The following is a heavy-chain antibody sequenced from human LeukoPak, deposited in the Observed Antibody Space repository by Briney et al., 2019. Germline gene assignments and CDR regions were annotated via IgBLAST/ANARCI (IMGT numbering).Heavy chain of an antibody. V-gene: IGHV3-11*06. CDR1: GFTFSDYY. Sequence: GGSLRLSCAASGFTFSDYYMSWIRQAPGKGLEWVSYISSSSSYTNYADSVKGRFTISRDNAKNSLYLQMNSLRAEDTAVYYCARFQGGAVAGIDCWGQGTLVTASS. CDR3: ARFQGGAVAGIDC. D-gene: IGHD6-19*01. J-gene: IGHJ4*02. CDR2: ISSSSSYT.